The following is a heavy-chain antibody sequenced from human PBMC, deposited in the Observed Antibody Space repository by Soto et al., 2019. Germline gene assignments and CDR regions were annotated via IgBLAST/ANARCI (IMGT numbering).Heavy chain of an antibody. CDR1: GGSISSSSYY. J-gene: IGHJ6*02. V-gene: IGHV4-39*01. CDR2: IYYSGST. CDR3: ASNPGIAADGSWDYYGMDV. D-gene: IGHD6-13*01. Sequence: SETLSLTCTVSGGSISSSSYYWGWIRQPPXKGLEWIGSIYYSGSTYYNPSLKSRVTISVDTSKNQFSLKLSSVTAADTAVYYCASNPGIAADGSWDYYGMDVWGQGTTVTVFS.